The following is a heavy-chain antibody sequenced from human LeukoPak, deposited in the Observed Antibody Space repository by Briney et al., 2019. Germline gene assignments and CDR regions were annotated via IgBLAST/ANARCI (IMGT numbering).Heavy chain of an antibody. D-gene: IGHD5-24*01. J-gene: IGHJ5*02. CDR1: GGSFSGYY. CDR3: AGHGWEMATGP. Sequence: SETLSLTCAVYGGSFSGYYWSWIRQPPGKGLEWIGEINHSGSTNYNPSLKSRVTISVDTSKNQFSLKLSSVTAADTAVYYCAGHGWEMATGPWGQGTLVTVSS. V-gene: IGHV4-34*01. CDR2: INHSGST.